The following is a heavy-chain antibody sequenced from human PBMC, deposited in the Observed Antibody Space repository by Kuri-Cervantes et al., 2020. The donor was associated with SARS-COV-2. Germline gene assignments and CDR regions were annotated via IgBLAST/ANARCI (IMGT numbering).Heavy chain of an antibody. Sequence: ASVKVSCKASGYTFTSYAMNWVRQAPGQGLEWMGWISGYNGNTNYAQKLQGRVTMTTDKSTSTAYMELSSLRSEDTAVYYCARDVLGYCSSTSCYNGYYYYGMDVWGQGTTVTVSS. CDR1: GYTFTSYA. CDR3: ARDVLGYCSSTSCYNGYYYYGMDV. V-gene: IGHV1-18*01. J-gene: IGHJ6*02. D-gene: IGHD2-2*02. CDR2: ISGYNGNT.